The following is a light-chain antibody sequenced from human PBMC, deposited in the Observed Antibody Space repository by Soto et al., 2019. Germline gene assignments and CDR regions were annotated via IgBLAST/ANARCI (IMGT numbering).Light chain of an antibody. CDR3: SSYTSSSTYV. V-gene: IGLV2-14*01. J-gene: IGLJ1*01. CDR1: SSDVGGYNY. CDR2: DVS. Sequence: QSALTQPASVCGSSGQSITISCTGTSSDVGGYNYVSWYQQHPGKAPKLMIYDVSNRPSGVSNRFSGSKSGNTASLTISGLQAEDEADYYCSSYTSSSTYVFGTGTQLTVL.